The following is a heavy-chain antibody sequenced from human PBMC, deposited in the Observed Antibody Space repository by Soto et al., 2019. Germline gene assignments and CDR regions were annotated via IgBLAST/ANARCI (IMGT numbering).Heavy chain of an antibody. CDR3: ARTIFLVRYFDWLTFDP. V-gene: IGHV1-18*01. CDR2: ISAYNGNT. CDR1: GYTFTSYG. D-gene: IGHD3-9*01. Sequence: ASVKVSCKASGYTFTSYGISWVRQAPGQGLEWMGWISAYNGNTNYAQKLQGRVTMTTDTSTGTAYMEQRSLRSDDTAVYYCARTIFLVRYFDWLTFDPWGQGTLVTVSS. J-gene: IGHJ5*02.